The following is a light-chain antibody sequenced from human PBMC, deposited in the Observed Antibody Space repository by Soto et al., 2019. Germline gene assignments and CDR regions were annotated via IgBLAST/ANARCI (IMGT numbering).Light chain of an antibody. CDR2: EGH. CDR1: RGDVGTYSL. Sequence: QSALAQPASVSGSPGQSITISCTGARGDVGTYSLVSWYQQHPGKAPKVVIYEGHQRPSGVPDRFSGSTSVNTASLTISGLQTDYEADYYCCLYVGANTYVFGTGTKVTVL. CDR3: CLYVGANTYV. J-gene: IGLJ1*01. V-gene: IGLV2-23*01.